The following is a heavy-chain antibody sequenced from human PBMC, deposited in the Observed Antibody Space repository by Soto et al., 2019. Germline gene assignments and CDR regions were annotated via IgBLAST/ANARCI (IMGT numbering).Heavy chain of an antibody. Sequence: SVKVSCKASGGTFSSYAISWVRQAPGRGLEWMGGIIPIFGTANYAQKFQGRVTITADESTSTAYMELSSLRSEDTAVYYCASDLYYYDSSGPLGNWFDPWGQGTLVTVSS. CDR1: GGTFSSYA. J-gene: IGHJ5*02. D-gene: IGHD3-22*01. CDR3: ASDLYYYDSSGPLGNWFDP. V-gene: IGHV1-69*13. CDR2: IIPIFGTA.